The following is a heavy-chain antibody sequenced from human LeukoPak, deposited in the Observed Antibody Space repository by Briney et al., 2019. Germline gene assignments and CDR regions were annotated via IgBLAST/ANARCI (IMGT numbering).Heavy chain of an antibody. J-gene: IGHJ6*03. CDR1: GGSISSY. Sequence: SETLSLTCTVSGGSISSYWSWIRQPAGKGLEWIGRIYGSGTTTYNPSLKSRVSMSIDTSKNQFSLKLSSVTAADTAVYYCARINCSGGSCYGYYMDVWGKGTTVTVSS. CDR2: IYGSGTT. CDR3: ARINCSGGSCYGYYMDV. V-gene: IGHV4-4*07. D-gene: IGHD2-15*01.